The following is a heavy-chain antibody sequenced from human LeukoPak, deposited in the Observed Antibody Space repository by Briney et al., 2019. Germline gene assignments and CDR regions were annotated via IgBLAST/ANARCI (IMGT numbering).Heavy chain of an antibody. CDR3: ARDRSGWTNYYYYYMDV. J-gene: IGHJ6*03. Sequence: GGSLRLSCAASGFTFSSYAMHWVRQAPGKGLEWVAVISYDGSNKYYADSVKGRFTISRDNSKNTLYLQMNSLRAEDTAVYYCARDRSGWTNYYYYYMDVWGKGTTVTVSS. CDR2: ISYDGSNK. V-gene: IGHV3-30-3*01. D-gene: IGHD6-19*01. CDR1: GFTFSSYA.